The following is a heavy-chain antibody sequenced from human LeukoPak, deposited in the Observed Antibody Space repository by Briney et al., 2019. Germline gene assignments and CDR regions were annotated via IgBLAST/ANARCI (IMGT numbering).Heavy chain of an antibody. CDR1: GASISSYY. J-gene: IGHJ6*02. CDR2: IHYSGRT. CDR3: ARPAGLVKVRDSYYHSMDV. Sequence: SETLSLTCTVSGASISSYYWSWVRQPPGKGLEWIGYIHYSGRTNYNPSLQSRVTLSLDTSKNQFSLNLNSVTAADTAVYYCARPAGLVKVRDSYYHSMDVWAQGTTVTVSS. V-gene: IGHV4-59*08. D-gene: IGHD3-10*01.